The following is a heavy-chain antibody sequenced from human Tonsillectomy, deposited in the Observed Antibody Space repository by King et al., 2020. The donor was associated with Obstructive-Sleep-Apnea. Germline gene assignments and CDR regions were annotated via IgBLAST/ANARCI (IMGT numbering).Heavy chain of an antibody. V-gene: IGHV4-34*01. CDR2: INHSGST. CDR3: ARGVGYDGSGGYGMDV. J-gene: IGHJ6*02. D-gene: IGHD3-22*01. Sequence: VQLQQWGAGLLKPSETLSLTCAVYGGSFSGYYWSWIRQPPGKGLEWMGEINHSGSTNYNPSLKSRVTISVDTSKKQFSLKLSSVTAADTAVYYCARGVGYDGSGGYGMDVWGQGTTVTVSS. CDR1: GGSFSGYY.